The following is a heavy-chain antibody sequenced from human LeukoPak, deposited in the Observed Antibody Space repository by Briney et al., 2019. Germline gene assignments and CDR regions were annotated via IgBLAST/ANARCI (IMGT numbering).Heavy chain of an antibody. V-gene: IGHV3-9*01. CDR1: GFTFDDYA. CDR3: AKDINPHYDSSGLNY. J-gene: IGHJ4*02. CDR2: ISWNSGSI. Sequence: GGSLRLSCAASGFTFDDYAMHWVRQAPGKGLEWVSGISWNSGSIGYADSVKGRFTISRDNAKNSLYLQMNSLRAEDTALYYCAKDINPHYDSSGLNYWGQGTLVTVSS. D-gene: IGHD3-22*01.